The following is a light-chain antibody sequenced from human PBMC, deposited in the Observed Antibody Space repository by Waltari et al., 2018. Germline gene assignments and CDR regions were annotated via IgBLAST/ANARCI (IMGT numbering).Light chain of an antibody. Sequence: QSALTQPASVSGSPGQSITISCTGTSSDIGGYNYVSWYQQVPGQAPKLRIYDVSNRPSGVSSRFSGSKSGNTASLTISGLQAEDEADYFCSSYMDSSTLELFGGGTSLTVL. CDR3: SSYMDSSTLEL. CDR1: SSDIGGYNY. CDR2: DVS. J-gene: IGLJ2*01. V-gene: IGLV2-14*03.